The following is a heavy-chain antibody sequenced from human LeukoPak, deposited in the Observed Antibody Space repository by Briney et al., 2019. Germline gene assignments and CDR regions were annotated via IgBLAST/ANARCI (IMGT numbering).Heavy chain of an antibody. CDR3: ARGGSYFDY. CDR1: GFTFSSYA. V-gene: IGHV3-30-3*01. CDR2: ISYDGSNK. J-gene: IGHJ4*02. Sequence: PEGSLRLSCAASGFTFSSYAMHWVRQAPGKGLEWVAVISYDGSNKYYADSVKGRFTISRDNSKNTLYLQMNSLRAEDTAVYYCARGGSYFDYWGQGTLVTVSS. D-gene: IGHD1-26*01.